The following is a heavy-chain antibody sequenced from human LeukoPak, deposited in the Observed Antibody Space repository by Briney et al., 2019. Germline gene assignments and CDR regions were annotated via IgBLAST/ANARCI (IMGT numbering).Heavy chain of an antibody. V-gene: IGHV4-4*07. J-gene: IGHJ4*02. CDR3: ARETEVPGGSSWDF. Sequence: SETLSLTCTVSGGSISSYYWTWIRQPAGKGLEWIGRIHPSGTTNHNPSLKSRVIMSLDMSNNQFSLKVRSVTAADTAVYYCARETEVPGGSSWDFWGQGTLVTVSS. CDR2: IHPSGTT. CDR1: GGSISSYY. D-gene: IGHD6-13*01.